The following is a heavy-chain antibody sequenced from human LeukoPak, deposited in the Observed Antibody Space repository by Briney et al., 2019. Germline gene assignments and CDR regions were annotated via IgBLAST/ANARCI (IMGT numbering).Heavy chain of an antibody. Sequence: PSETLSLTCAVYGGSFSGYYWSWIRQPPGKGLEWIGEINHSGSTNYNPSLKSRVTISVDTSKNQFSLKLSSVTAADTAVYYCARGFGFFQVPLYACDIWGQGTMVTVSS. V-gene: IGHV4-34*01. J-gene: IGHJ3*02. CDR3: ARGFGFFQVPLYACDI. D-gene: IGHD3-16*01. CDR2: INHSGST. CDR1: GGSFSGYY.